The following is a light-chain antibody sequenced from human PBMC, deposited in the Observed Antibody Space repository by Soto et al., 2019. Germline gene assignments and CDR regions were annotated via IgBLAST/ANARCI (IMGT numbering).Light chain of an antibody. CDR2: DAS. Sequence: EIVLTQSPGTLSLSPGERATLSCRASQSVSYYLAWYQQKPGQAPRLLIYDASSRATGVPDRFSGSGSGTDFTLTISSLEPEDFAVYYCQQRSNWPTFGQGTRLEIK. CDR1: QSVSYY. J-gene: IGKJ5*01. CDR3: QQRSNWPT. V-gene: IGKV3-11*01.